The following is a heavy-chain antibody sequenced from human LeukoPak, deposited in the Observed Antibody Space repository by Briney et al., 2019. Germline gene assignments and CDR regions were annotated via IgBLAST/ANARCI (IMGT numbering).Heavy chain of an antibody. Sequence: PGGSLRLSCAASGFTFSSYSMNWVRQAPGKGLEWVSGISPNGAGIGYADSVRGRFTISRDNAKNSLYLQMNSVRGEDTAVYYCAKDPDSISSGGSDYWGQGTLVTVSS. D-gene: IGHD6-6*01. CDR2: ISPNGAGI. CDR1: GFTFSSYS. J-gene: IGHJ4*02. CDR3: AKDPDSISSGGSDY. V-gene: IGHV3-20*04.